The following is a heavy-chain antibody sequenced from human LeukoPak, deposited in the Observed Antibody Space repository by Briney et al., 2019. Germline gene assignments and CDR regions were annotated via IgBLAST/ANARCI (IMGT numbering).Heavy chain of an antibody. Sequence: PETLSLTCTVSGGSISSSNYFWGWIRQPPGKGLEWIGSIYYSGSTYYNPSLKSRVTISVDTSKNQFSLKLSSVTAADTAVYYCARDDDGDYAYYYYMDVWGKGTTVTVSS. J-gene: IGHJ6*03. V-gene: IGHV4-39*07. CDR1: GGSISSSNYF. CDR2: IYYSGST. D-gene: IGHD4-17*01. CDR3: ARDDDGDYAYYYYMDV.